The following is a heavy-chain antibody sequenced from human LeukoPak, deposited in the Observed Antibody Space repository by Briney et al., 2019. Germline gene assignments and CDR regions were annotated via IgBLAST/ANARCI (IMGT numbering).Heavy chain of an antibody. D-gene: IGHD4-17*01. Sequence: SETLSLTCTVSGGSISSYYWSWIRQPPGKELEWIGYIYYSGSTNYNPSLKSRVSISVDTSESQFSLILRSVTAADTAVYYCAKLDFRDGDYVFWYWGQGTLVTVSS. CDR2: IYYSGST. CDR3: AKLDFRDGDYVFWY. CDR1: GGSISSYY. V-gene: IGHV4-59*08. J-gene: IGHJ4*02.